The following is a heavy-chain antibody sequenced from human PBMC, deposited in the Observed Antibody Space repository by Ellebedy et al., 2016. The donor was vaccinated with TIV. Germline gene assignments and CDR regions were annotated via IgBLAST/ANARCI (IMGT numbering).Heavy chain of an antibody. CDR2: INSDGSRS. J-gene: IGHJ4*02. CDR1: GFTFSRNW. D-gene: IGHD1-26*01. CDR3: ARDGIVGGPTEYYFDS. V-gene: IGHV3-74*01. Sequence: PGGSLRLSCAASGFTFSRNWMHWVRQAHGKGLVWVSRINSDGSRSTYADSVKGRFTISRDNAKNTLYVQMNSLRAEDTAVYYCARDGIVGGPTEYYFDSWGQGTLVTVSS.